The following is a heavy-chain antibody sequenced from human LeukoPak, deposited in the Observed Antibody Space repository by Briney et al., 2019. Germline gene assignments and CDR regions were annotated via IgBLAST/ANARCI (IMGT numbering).Heavy chain of an antibody. CDR1: GYTFTSYD. CDR2: MNPNSGNT. D-gene: IGHD3-10*01. J-gene: IGHJ6*03. Sequence: GASVKVSCKASGYTFTSYDINWVRQATGQGLEWMGWMNPNSGNTGYAQKFQGRVTMTRNTSISTAYMELSSLRSEDTAVYYCARGLRTVRGVRTNYYYYYMDVWGKGTTVTISS. CDR3: ARGLRTVRGVRTNYYYYYMDV. V-gene: IGHV1-8*01.